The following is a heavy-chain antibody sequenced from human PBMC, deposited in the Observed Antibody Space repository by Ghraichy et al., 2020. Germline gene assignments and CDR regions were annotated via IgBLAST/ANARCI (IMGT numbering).Heavy chain of an antibody. CDR3: ARGSKVVRFYYYDGMDV. CDR1: GFSISSYS. CDR2: ITSSSRSK. Sequence: GESLNISCVGSGFSISSYSMNWVRQSPGKGLEWVSYITSSSRSKFYADAVKGRFTISRDNGQNSLSLQMNSLRDEDTAVYYCARGSKVVRFYYYDGMDVWGQGTTVTVSS. J-gene: IGHJ6*02. V-gene: IGHV3-48*02. D-gene: IGHD4-23*01.